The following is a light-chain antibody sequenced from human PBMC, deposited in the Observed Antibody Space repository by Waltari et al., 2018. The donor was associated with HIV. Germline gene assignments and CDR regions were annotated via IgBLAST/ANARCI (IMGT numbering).Light chain of an antibody. V-gene: IGKV3-11*01. J-gene: IGKJ4*01. Sequence: IVLTQSPATLSSSPVEKATLPCRASQSVSSNLAWYQQKPGQAPRLLIYDASNRATGIPARFSGSGSGADCTLTISSLEPEDFAVYYCQQRSNWPLTFGGGTKVEIK. CDR3: QQRSNWPLT. CDR2: DAS. CDR1: QSVSSN.